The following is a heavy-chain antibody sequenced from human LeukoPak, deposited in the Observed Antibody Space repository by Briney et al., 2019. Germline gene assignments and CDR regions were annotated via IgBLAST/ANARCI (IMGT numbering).Heavy chain of an antibody. V-gene: IGHV4-30-4*08. J-gene: IGHJ4*02. D-gene: IGHD1-1*01. CDR3: ARGQHWPYYFDY. CDR1: GGSISSGDYY. CDR2: IYYSGST. Sequence: PSQTLSLTCTVSGGSISSGDYYWSWIRQPPGKGLEWIGYIYYSGSTYYNPSLKSRVTISVDTSKNQFSLKLSSVTAADTAVYYCARGQHWPYYFDYWGQGTLVTVSS.